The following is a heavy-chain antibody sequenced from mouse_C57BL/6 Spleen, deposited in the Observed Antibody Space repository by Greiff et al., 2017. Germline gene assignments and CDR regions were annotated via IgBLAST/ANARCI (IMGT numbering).Heavy chain of an antibody. CDR2: IDPSDSYT. J-gene: IGHJ2*01. CDR1: GYTFTSYW. CDR3: ARGVLTGSFDY. D-gene: IGHD4-1*01. Sequence: QVQLQQPGAELVRPGTSVKLSCKASGYTFTSYWMHWVKQRPGQGLEWIGVIDPSDSYTNYNQKFKGKATLTVDTSSSTAYMQLSSLTSEDSAVYYGARGVLTGSFDYWGQGTTLTVSS. V-gene: IGHV1-59*01.